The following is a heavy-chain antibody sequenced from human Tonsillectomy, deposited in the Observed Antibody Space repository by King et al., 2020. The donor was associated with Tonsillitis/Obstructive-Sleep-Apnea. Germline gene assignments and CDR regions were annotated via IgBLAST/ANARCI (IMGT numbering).Heavy chain of an antibody. CDR1: GYTFTGYY. D-gene: IGHD2-15*01. CDR3: ARDNCSGGSCYVDY. CDR2: INPNSGGT. V-gene: IGHV1-2*02. Sequence: QLVQSGAEVKKPGASVKVSCKASGYTFTGYYMHWVRQAPGQGLEWMGWINPNSGGTNYAQKFQGRVTMTRDTSISTAYMALSRLRSDDTAVYYCARDNCSGGSCYVDYWGQGTLVTVSS. J-gene: IGHJ4*02.